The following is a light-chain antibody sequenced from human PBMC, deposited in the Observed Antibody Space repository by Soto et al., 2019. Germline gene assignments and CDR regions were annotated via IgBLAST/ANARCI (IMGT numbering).Light chain of an antibody. J-gene: IGLJ1*01. V-gene: IGLV2-18*02. CDR3: NSYSGSSTYV. CDR2: EVS. CDR1: SSDVGSYNR. Sequence: QSVLTQPPSVSGSPGQSVAISCTGTSSDVGSYNRVSWYQQPPGAAPKLMIYEVSNRPSGVPDRFSGSKSGNTASLTISGLQAEDEADSSCNSYSGSSTYVFGTGTKVTVL.